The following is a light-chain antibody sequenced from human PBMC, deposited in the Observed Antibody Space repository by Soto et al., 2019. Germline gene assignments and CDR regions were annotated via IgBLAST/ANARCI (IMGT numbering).Light chain of an antibody. CDR1: SSDVGNYNY. J-gene: IGLJ2*01. CDR2: EVS. CDR3: TSYAGSNNVV. Sequence: QSVLTQPPSASGSPGQSVTISCTGTSSDVGNYNYVSWYQQHPGKAPKLMIYEVSKRPSGVPDRFSGSKSGNTASLTVSGLQADDEADYYCTSYAGSNNVVLGGGTK. V-gene: IGLV2-8*01.